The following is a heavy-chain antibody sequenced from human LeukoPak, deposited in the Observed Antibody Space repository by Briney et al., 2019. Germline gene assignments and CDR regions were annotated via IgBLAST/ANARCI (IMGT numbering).Heavy chain of an antibody. CDR3: ARRGTSSSWAHFDY. J-gene: IGHJ4*02. CDR2: IKQDGSEK. V-gene: IGHV3-7*05. D-gene: IGHD6-13*01. Sequence: GGSLRLSCAASGFTSSSYWMAWVRQAPGKGLEWVANIKQDGSEKYYVDSVKGRFTISRDNAKNSLYLQMNSLEAEDTAVYYCARRGTSSSWAHFDYWGQGTLVTVSS. CDR1: GFTSSSYW.